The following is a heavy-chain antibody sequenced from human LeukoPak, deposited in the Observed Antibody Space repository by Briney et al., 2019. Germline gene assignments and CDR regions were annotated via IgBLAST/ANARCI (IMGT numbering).Heavy chain of an antibody. CDR1: GGSISSYY. V-gene: IGHV4-59*01. J-gene: IGHJ6*03. D-gene: IGHD2-2*01. CDR3: ARGRMGDIVVIPAAYYYMDV. CDR2: IYYSGST. Sequence: SETLSLTCTVSGGSISSYYWSWIRQPPGKGLEWIGYIYYSGSTNYNPSLKSRVTISVDTSKNQFSLKLSSVTAADTAVYYCARGRMGDIVVIPAAYYYMDVWGKGTTVTVSS.